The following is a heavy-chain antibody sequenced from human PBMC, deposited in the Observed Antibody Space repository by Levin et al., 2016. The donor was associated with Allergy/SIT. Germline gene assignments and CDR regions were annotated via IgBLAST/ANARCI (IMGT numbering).Heavy chain of an antibody. D-gene: IGHD1-26*01. V-gene: IGHV1-18*01. Sequence: WVRQAPGQGLEWMGWISAYNGNTNYAQKLQGRVTMTTDTSTSTAYMELRSLRSDDTAVYYCARGTHEGGSYYGGDYWGQGTLVTVSS. CDR3: ARGTHEGGSYYGGDY. CDR2: ISAYNGNT. J-gene: IGHJ4*02.